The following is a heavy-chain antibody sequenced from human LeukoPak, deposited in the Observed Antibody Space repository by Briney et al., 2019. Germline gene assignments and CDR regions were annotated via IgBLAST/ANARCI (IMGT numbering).Heavy chain of an antibody. D-gene: IGHD3-22*01. J-gene: IGHJ6*02. CDR2: ISGDGGST. Sequence: GGSLRLSCAASGFTFDDYAMHWVRQAPGKGLEWVSLISGDGGSTYYADSVKGRFTISRDNSKNSLYLQMNSLRTEDTALYYCAKDGRSGYHYPYYYYGMDVWGQGTTVTVSS. CDR3: AKDGRSGYHYPYYYYGMDV. CDR1: GFTFDDYA. V-gene: IGHV3-43*02.